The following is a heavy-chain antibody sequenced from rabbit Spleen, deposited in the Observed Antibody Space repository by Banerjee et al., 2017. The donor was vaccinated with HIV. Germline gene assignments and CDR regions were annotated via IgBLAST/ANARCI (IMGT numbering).Heavy chain of an antibody. CDR3: ARDTSSSFSSYGMDL. Sequence: QEQLEESGGGLVKPEGSLTLTCTASGFSFSSGYWICWVRQAPGKGLEWIACIDTSDGDTDYANWPKGRFTISKTSSTTVTLQMTGLTAADTATYFCARDTSSSFSSYGMDLWGPGTLVTVS. D-gene: IGHD1-1*01. J-gene: IGHJ6*01. V-gene: IGHV1S45*01. CDR1: GFSFSSGYW. CDR2: IDTSDGDT.